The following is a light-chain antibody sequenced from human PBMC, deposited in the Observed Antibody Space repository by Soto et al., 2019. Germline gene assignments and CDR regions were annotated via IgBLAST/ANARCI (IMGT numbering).Light chain of an antibody. CDR1: QTVDSSY. Sequence: EVVWTQSPGTLSLSPGDRATLSCRASQTVDSSYLAWYQQKPGPAPRLLIYAAGSRAAAIPDRFSGRGSGTDFTLTISSLEPEDFAVYYCQQYGSSPLTFGQGTELEIK. CDR3: QQYGSSPLT. V-gene: IGKV3-20*01. CDR2: AAG. J-gene: IGKJ2*01.